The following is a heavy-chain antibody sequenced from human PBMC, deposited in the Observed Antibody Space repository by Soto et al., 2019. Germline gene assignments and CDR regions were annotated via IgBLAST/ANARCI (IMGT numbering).Heavy chain of an antibody. V-gene: IGHV1-69*13. J-gene: IGHJ6*02. D-gene: IGHD2-2*02. CDR1: GGTFSSYA. CDR2: IIPIFGTA. CDR3: ARDQAIVVVPAAIPRSYYYGMDV. Sequence: SVKVSCKASGGTFSSYAISWVRQAPGQGLEWMGGIIPIFGTANYAQKFQGRVTITADESTSTAHMELSSLRSEDTAVYYCARDQAIVVVPAAIPRSYYYGMDVWGQGTTVTVSS.